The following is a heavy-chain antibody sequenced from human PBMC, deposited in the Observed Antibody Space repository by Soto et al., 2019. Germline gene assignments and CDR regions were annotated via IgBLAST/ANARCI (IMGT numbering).Heavy chain of an antibody. D-gene: IGHD3-22*01. CDR2: ISTYTGNT. Sequence: ASVKVSCKASGYTFTSYGISWVRQAPGQRLEWMGWISTYTGNTNYAQKLQGRVTMTTDTSTSTAYMELRSLRSDDTAVYYCAREVGYDSSGYYGYWGQGTLVTVSS. CDR3: AREVGYDSSGYYGY. V-gene: IGHV1-18*01. CDR1: GYTFTSYG. J-gene: IGHJ4*02.